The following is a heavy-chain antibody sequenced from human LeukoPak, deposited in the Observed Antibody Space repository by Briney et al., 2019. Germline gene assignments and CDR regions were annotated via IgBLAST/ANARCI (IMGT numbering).Heavy chain of an antibody. J-gene: IGHJ5*02. CDR2: INPNSGGT. CDR1: GYTFTSYG. V-gene: IGHV1-2*06. CDR3: ARAPPNSGSYYRLHSWFDP. Sequence: ASVKVSCKASGYTFTSYGISWVRQAPGQGLEWMGRINPNSGGTNYAQKFQGRVTMTRDTSISTAYMELSSLRSGDTAFYYCARAPPNSGSYYRLHSWFDPWGQGALVTVSS. D-gene: IGHD3-10*01.